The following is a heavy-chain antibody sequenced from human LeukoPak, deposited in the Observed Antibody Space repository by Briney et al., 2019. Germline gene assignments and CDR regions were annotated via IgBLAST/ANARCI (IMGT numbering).Heavy chain of an antibody. CDR1: GGSISSSSYY. CDR2: IYHSGTT. V-gene: IGHV4-39*07. CDR3: ARDWDIVATYRY. D-gene: IGHD5-12*01. J-gene: IGHJ4*02. Sequence: SETLSLTCTVSGGSISSSSYYWGWIRQPPGKGLEWIGSIYHSGTTYYNPSLKSRVTISVDTSKNQFSLKLSSVTAADTAVYYCARDWDIVATYRYWGQGTLVTVSS.